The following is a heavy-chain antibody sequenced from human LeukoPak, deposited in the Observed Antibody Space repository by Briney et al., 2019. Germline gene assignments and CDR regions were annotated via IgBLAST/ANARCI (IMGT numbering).Heavy chain of an antibody. CDR2: ISYDGSNK. V-gene: IGHV3-30-3*01. J-gene: IGHJ6*02. CDR1: GFTFSSYA. Sequence: GGSLRLSCAASGFTFSSYAMHWVRQAPGKGLEWVAVISYDGSNKYYADSVKGRFTISRDNSKNTLYLQMNSLRAEDTAVYYCARDKGYYGSGSYYDGMDVWGQGTTVTVYS. CDR3: ARDKGYYGSGSYYDGMDV. D-gene: IGHD3-10*01.